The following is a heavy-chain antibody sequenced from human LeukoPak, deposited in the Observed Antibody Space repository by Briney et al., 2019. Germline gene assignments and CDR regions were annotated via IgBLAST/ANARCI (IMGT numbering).Heavy chain of an antibody. D-gene: IGHD4-17*01. V-gene: IGHV1-69*05. J-gene: IGHJ5*02. CDR2: IIPIFGTA. CDR3: ARDRTTVTTGSWFDP. Sequence: ASVKVSCKASGGTFSSCAISWVRQAPGQGLEWMGGIIPIFGTANYAQKFQGRVTITTDESTSTAYMELSSLRSEDTAVYYCARDRTTVTTGSWFDPWGQGTLVTVSS. CDR1: GGTFSSCA.